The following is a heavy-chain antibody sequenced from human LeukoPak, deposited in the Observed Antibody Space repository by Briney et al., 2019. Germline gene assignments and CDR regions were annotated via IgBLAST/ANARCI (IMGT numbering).Heavy chain of an antibody. V-gene: IGHV3-23*01. CDR2: ISSDGGNT. CDR3: ARRGDGGRSFDY. J-gene: IGHJ4*02. D-gene: IGHD4-23*01. Sequence: HTGGSLRLSCATSAFTFSSSAMSWVRQAPGKGLEWVSAISSDGGNTYYADSVKGRFTISRDNSRNTLYLQMNSLRAEDTAVYYCARRGDGGRSFDYWGQGTLVTVSS. CDR1: AFTFSSSA.